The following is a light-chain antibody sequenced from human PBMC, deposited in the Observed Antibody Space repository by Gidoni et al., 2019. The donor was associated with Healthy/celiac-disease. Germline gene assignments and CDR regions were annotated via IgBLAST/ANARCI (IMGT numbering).Light chain of an antibody. Sequence: EIVMTQSQATLSVSPGERATLSCRASQSVSSNLAWYQQKPGQAPRLLIYGASTRATGIPARFSGSGSGTEFTLTISSLQSEDFAVYYCQQYNNWPPVTFGQXTKVEIK. V-gene: IGKV3-15*01. CDR2: GAS. J-gene: IGKJ1*01. CDR3: QQYNNWPPVT. CDR1: QSVSSN.